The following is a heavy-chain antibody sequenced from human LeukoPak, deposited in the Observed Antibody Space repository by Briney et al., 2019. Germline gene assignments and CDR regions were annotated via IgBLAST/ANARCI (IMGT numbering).Heavy chain of an antibody. D-gene: IGHD2-2*01. CDR3: ARFGGYCSSTSCYADSFDY. V-gene: IGHV3-7*03. CDR1: GFTLSSYW. J-gene: IGHJ4*02. CDR2: IKQDGSEK. Sequence: GGSLRLSCAASGFTLSSYWMSWVRQAPGKGREGVANIKQDGSEKYYVDSVKGRFTISRDNAKNSLYLQMNSLRAEDTAVYYCARFGGYCSSTSCYADSFDYWGQGTLVTVSS.